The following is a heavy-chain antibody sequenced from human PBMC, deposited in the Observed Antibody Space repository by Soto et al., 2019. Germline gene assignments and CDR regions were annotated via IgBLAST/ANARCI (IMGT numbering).Heavy chain of an antibody. D-gene: IGHD3-3*01. Sequence: SETLSLTCAVYGGSGGSFSGYYWSWIRQPPGKGLEWIGYVYYTGSTDYNPSLKSRVTISIDTSNDQFSLKLTSVTAADTAVYYCARDSPDLSSGLDYWGQGTLVTVSS. V-gene: IGHV4-59*02. CDR2: VYYTGST. CDR3: ARDSPDLSSGLDY. J-gene: IGHJ4*02. CDR1: GGSGGSFSGYY.